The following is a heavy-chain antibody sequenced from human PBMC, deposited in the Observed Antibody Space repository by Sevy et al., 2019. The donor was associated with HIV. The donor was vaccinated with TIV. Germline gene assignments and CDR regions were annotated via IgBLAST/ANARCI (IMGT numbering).Heavy chain of an antibody. V-gene: IGHV3-7*03. CDR3: ARDCNSRTCLWGLDV. Sequence: LSLTCVASGFTFHTYWMSWVRQAPGKGLEWVAHIKVDGSEIYYVDSVKGRFTISRDNAKNSLYLQMNSLRVEDTGVYYCARDCNSRTCLWGLDVWGQGTTVTVSS. D-gene: IGHD1-26*01. J-gene: IGHJ6*02. CDR1: GFTFHTYW. CDR2: IKVDGSEI.